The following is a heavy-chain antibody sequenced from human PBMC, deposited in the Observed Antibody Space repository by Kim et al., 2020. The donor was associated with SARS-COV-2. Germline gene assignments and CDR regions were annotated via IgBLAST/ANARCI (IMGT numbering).Heavy chain of an antibody. Sequence: ASVKVSCNASGYTFTGYYIHWVRQAPGQGLQWMGRINPNSGGTVYAQKFQGRVTMTRDTSITTAYMELTSLRSDDTAIYYCARGRYSDIKGREIDYWGQGTLVNVCS. CDR2: INPNSGGT. CDR3: ARGRYSDIKGREIDY. V-gene: IGHV1-2*06. CDR1: GYTFTGYY. D-gene: IGHD3-22*01. J-gene: IGHJ4*02.